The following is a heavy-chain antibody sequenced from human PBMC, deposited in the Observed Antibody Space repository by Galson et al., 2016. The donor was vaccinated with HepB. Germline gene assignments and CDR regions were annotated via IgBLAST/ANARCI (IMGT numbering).Heavy chain of an antibody. CDR3: ASIAAAGYYYGMDV. J-gene: IGHJ6*02. Sequence: SLRLSCAASGFTFSIYAMHWVRQAPGKGLEWVAVISYDGSNKYYADSVKGRFTISRDNPKNTLYLQMNSLRAEDTAVYYCASIAAAGYYYGMDVWGQGTTVTVSS. D-gene: IGHD6-13*01. V-gene: IGHV3-30-3*01. CDR1: GFTFSIYA. CDR2: ISYDGSNK.